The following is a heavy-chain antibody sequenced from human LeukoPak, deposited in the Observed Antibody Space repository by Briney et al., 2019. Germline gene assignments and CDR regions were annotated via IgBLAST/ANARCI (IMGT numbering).Heavy chain of an antibody. CDR1: GGTFSSYA. CDR2: IIPILGTA. V-gene: IGHV1-69*05. Sequence: SVKVSCKASGGTFSSYAISWVRQAPGQGLEWMGGIIPILGTANYAQKFQGRVTITTDESTSTAYMELSSLSSEDTAVYYCARDPRGYSYAFDYWGQGTLVTVSS. CDR3: ARDPRGYSYAFDY. J-gene: IGHJ4*02. D-gene: IGHD5-18*01.